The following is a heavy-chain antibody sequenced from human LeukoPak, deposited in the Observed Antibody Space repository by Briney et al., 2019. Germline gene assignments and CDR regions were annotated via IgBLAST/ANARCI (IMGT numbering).Heavy chain of an antibody. V-gene: IGHV4-39*01. CDR3: ASRDDYGDPFDP. CDR2: FYYSGST. Sequence: SETLSLTCTVSGASISSRSYYWGWIRRPPGKGLEWIGSFYYSGSTYYNPSLKSRATISVDTSKNQFSLKLTSVTAADTAVYYCASRDDYGDPFDPWGQGTLVTVSS. J-gene: IGHJ5*02. CDR1: GASISSRSYY. D-gene: IGHD4-17*01.